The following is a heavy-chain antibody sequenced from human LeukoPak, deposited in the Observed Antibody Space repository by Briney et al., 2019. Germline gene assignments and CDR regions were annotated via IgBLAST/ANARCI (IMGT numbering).Heavy chain of an antibody. V-gene: IGHV4-39*01. CDR2: IYYSGST. D-gene: IGHD6-19*01. CDR1: GGSISSSSYY. Sequence: SETLSLTCTVSGGSISSSSYYWSWIRQPPGKGLEWIGSIYYSGSTYYNPSLKSRVTIYVDTSKNQFSLKLSSVTAADTAVYYCARGSSGWYKEALGDYWGQGTLVIVSS. J-gene: IGHJ4*02. CDR3: ARGSSGWYKEALGDY.